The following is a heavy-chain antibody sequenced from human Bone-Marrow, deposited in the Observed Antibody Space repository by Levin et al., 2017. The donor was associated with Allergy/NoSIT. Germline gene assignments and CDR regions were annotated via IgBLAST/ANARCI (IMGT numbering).Heavy chain of an antibody. Sequence: PGGSLRLSCAASGFPVETNYMSWIRQAPGKGLEYVSIIYSGTTTYYADSVKGRFTISIDNSMNTVFLQMTNLRVDDTAVYYCTRDGGAAASDWGRGTLVAVSS. CDR1: GFPVETNY. CDR2: IYSGTTT. D-gene: IGHD6-13*01. V-gene: IGHV3-53*01. J-gene: IGHJ4*02. CDR3: TRDGGAAASD.